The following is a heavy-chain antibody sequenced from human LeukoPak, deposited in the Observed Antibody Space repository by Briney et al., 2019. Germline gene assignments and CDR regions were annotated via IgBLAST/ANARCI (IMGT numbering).Heavy chain of an antibody. J-gene: IGHJ6*03. Sequence: GGSLRLSCAASGFTFSSYWMGWVRQAPGKGLEWVANIKQDGSEKYYVDSVKGRFTISRDNAKNSLYLQMNSLRAEDTAVYYCARDSEDIVVVPAFSYYYMDVWGKGTTVTVSS. CDR2: IKQDGSEK. V-gene: IGHV3-7*01. CDR1: GFTFSSYW. D-gene: IGHD2-2*01. CDR3: ARDSEDIVVVPAFSYYYMDV.